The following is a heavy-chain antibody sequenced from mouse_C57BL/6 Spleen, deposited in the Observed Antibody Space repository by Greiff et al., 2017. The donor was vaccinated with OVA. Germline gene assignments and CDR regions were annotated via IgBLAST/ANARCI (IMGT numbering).Heavy chain of an antibody. Sequence: QVQLQQPGAELVKPGASVKLSCKASGYTFTSYWMQWVKQRPGQGLEWIGEIDPSDSNTNYNQKFKGKATLTVDTSTSTAYMQRSSLTAEDSAVYSCATLSSYGGYAMAYWGQGTSVTVSS. V-gene: IGHV1-50*01. D-gene: IGHD1-1*01. CDR1: GYTFTSYW. CDR2: IDPSDSNT. J-gene: IGHJ4*01. CDR3: ATLSSYGGYAMAY.